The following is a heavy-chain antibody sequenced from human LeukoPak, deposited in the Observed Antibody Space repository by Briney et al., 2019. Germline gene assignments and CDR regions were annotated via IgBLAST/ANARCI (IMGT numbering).Heavy chain of an antibody. CDR3: ARRSNYYDSSSFDY. CDR1: GGSISSYY. V-gene: IGHV4-59*01. D-gene: IGHD3-22*01. J-gene: IGHJ4*02. CDR2: IYYSGST. Sequence: ASETLSLTCTVSGGSISSYYWSWIRQPPGKGLEWIGYIYYSGSTNYNPSLKSRVTISVDTSKNQFSLKLSSVTAADTAVYYCARRSNYYDSSSFDYWGQGTLVTVSS.